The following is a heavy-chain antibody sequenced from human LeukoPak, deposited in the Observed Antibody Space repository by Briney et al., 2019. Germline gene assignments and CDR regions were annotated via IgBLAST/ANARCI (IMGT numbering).Heavy chain of an antibody. D-gene: IGHD5-12*01. J-gene: IGHJ4*02. V-gene: IGHV3-53*04. CDR2: IYSGGST. CDR1: GFTVNSNY. Sequence: GGSLRLSCAASGFTVNSNYMTWVRQAPGKGLEWVSIIYSGGSTYYADSVKGRFTISRHNSKNTLYLQMNSLKPEDTAVYYCARGRYSAYDLSYWGQGTLVTVSS. CDR3: ARGRYSAYDLSY.